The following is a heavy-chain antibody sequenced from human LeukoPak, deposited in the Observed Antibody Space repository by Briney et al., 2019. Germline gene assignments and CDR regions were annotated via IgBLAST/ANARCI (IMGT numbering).Heavy chain of an antibody. V-gene: IGHV4-59*12. J-gene: IGHJ3*02. CDR2: IYYSGST. CDR1: GGSISSYY. CDR3: ARGVDYYGSGSYYLGTFDI. D-gene: IGHD3-10*01. Sequence: SETLSLICTVSGGSISSYYWSWIRQPPGKGLEWIGYIYYSGSTNYNPSLKSRVTMSVDTSKNQFSLKLSSVTAADTAVYYCARGVDYYGSGSYYLGTFDIWDQGTMVTVSS.